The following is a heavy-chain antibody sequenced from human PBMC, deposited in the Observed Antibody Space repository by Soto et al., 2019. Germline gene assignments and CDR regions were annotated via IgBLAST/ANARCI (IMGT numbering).Heavy chain of an antibody. D-gene: IGHD2-2*01. CDR2: ISGSGGST. V-gene: IGHV3-23*01. CDR3: ATEGVPAAMVDYYYMDV. CDR1: GFTFSSYA. J-gene: IGHJ6*03. Sequence: GGSLRLSCAASGFTFSSYATSWVRQAPGKELEWVSAISGSGGSTYYADSVKGRFTISRDNSKNTLYLQMNSLRAEDTAVYYCATEGVPAAMVDYYYMDVWGKGTTVTVSS.